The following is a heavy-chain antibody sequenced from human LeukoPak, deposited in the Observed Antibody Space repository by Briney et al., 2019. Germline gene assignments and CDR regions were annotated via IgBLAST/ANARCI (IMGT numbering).Heavy chain of an antibody. CDR2: ISDSGDSA. CDR1: GFTFSSSA. Sequence: GGSLRLSCAASGFTFSSSAMTWVRQAPGKGLEWVSGISDSGDSAYFADSVKGRFTISRDNSRNTLDLQMSSLRASDAAIYYCARRLPAPEAFDIWGQGTMVTVSS. D-gene: IGHD2-2*01. V-gene: IGHV3-23*01. J-gene: IGHJ3*02. CDR3: ARRLPAPEAFDI.